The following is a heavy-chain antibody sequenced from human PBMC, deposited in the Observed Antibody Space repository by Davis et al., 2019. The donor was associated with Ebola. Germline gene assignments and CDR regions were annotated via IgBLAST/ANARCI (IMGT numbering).Heavy chain of an antibody. V-gene: IGHV1-3*01. D-gene: IGHD3-10*01. CDR3: ARGITMVRENNWFDP. CDR1: GYTFTSYA. Sequence: ASVKVSCKASGYTFTSYAMHWVRQAPGQRLEWMGWINAGNGNTKYSQKLQGRVTMTTDTSTSTAYMELRSLRSDDTAVYYCARGITMVRENNWFDPWGQGTLVTVSS. J-gene: IGHJ5*02. CDR2: INAGNGNT.